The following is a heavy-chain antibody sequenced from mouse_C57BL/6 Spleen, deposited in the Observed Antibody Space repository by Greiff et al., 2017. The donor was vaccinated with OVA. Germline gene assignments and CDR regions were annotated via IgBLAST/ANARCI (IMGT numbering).Heavy chain of an antibody. V-gene: IGHV3-8*01. CDR3: ARGTTVPYWYFDV. J-gene: IGHJ1*03. D-gene: IGHD1-1*01. CDR1: GYSITSDY. Sequence: EVQLQQSGPGLAKPSQTLSLTCSVTGYSITSDYWNWIRKFPGNKLEYMGYISYSGSTYYTPSLKSRISITRDPSKNQYYLQLNSVTTEDTATYYCARGTTVPYWYFDVWGTGTTVTVSS. CDR2: ISYSGST.